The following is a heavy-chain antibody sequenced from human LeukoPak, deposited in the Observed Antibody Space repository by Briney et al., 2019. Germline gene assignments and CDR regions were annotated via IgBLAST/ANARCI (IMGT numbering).Heavy chain of an antibody. D-gene: IGHD2-2*02. CDR3: ARSPIVVVPAAIFSYYYYMDV. V-gene: IGHV4-59*11. CDR1: GGSISSHY. J-gene: IGHJ6*03. Sequence: SETPALTCTVSGGSISSHYWSWVRQPPGKGLEWIGYLYYSGSTNYNPSLKSRVTISVDTSKNQFSLKLSSVTAADTAVYYCARSPIVVVPAAIFSYYYYMDVWGKGTTVTVSS. CDR2: LYYSGST.